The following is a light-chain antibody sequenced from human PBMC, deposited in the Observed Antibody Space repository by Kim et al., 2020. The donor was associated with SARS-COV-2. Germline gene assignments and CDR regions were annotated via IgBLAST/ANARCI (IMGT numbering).Light chain of an antibody. CDR3: QQYSSSPTYT. Sequence: EIVLTQSPGTLSLSPGERATLSCRASQSVSSSYLAWYQQKPGQPPRLLIYGASSRATGIPDRFSGSGSGTDFTLTISRLEPEDLAVYYCQQYSSSPTYTFRKGTELE. CDR2: GAS. CDR1: QSVSSSY. J-gene: IGKJ2*01. V-gene: IGKV3-20*01.